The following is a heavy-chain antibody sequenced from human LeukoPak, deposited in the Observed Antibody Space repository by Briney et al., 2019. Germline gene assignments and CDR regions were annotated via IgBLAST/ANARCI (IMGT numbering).Heavy chain of an antibody. CDR3: VRGAVETGVWFDP. J-gene: IGHJ5*02. CDR2: INIDGATT. Sequence: PGGSLRLSCAASGFTFSGYWMHWVRHAPGKGLEWVSRINIDGATTNYADSVKGRFTISRDNAKNTLHLQMNSLRADDTAVYYCVRGAVETGVWFDPWGQGTLVTVSS. D-gene: IGHD6-19*01. CDR1: GFTFSGYW. V-gene: IGHV3-74*01.